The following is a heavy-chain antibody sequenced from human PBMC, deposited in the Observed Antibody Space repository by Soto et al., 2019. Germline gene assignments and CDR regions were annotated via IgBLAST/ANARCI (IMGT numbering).Heavy chain of an antibody. J-gene: IGHJ4*02. V-gene: IGHV1-46*01. CDR1: GYTFTSYY. Sequence: ASVQVSCKASGYTFTSYYMHWVRHATGQGLEWMGIINPSGGSTSYAQKFQGRVTMTRDTSTSTVYMELSSLRSEDTAVYYCAREIGLVGATGLDYWGQGTLVTVSS. CDR3: AREIGLVGATGLDY. D-gene: IGHD1-26*01. CDR2: INPSGGST.